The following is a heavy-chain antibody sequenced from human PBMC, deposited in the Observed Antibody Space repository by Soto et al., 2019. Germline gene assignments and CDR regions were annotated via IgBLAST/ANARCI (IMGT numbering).Heavy chain of an antibody. CDR2: FDPEDGET. Sequence: ASVKVSCKVSGYTLTELSMHWVRQAPGKGLEWMGGFDPEDGETIYAQKFQGRVTMTEDTSTDTAYMELSSLRSEDTAVYYCATGNFDWPHNWFDPSGQGTLVTVSS. CDR3: ATGNFDWPHNWFDP. D-gene: IGHD3-9*01. J-gene: IGHJ5*02. CDR1: GYTLTELS. V-gene: IGHV1-24*01.